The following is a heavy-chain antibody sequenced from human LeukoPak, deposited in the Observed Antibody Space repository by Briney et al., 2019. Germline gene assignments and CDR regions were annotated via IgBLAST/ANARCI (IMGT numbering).Heavy chain of an antibody. CDR3: ARSGDSSSWYGDY. J-gene: IGHJ4*02. CDR1: GFTLSSYS. CDR2: ISSSSSYI. Sequence: GGSLRLSCAASGFTLSSYSMNWVRQAPGKGLEWVSSISSSSSYIYYADSVKGRFTISRDNAKNSLYLQMNSLRAEDTAVYYCARSGDSSSWYGDYWGQGTLVTVSS. V-gene: IGHV3-21*01. D-gene: IGHD6-13*01.